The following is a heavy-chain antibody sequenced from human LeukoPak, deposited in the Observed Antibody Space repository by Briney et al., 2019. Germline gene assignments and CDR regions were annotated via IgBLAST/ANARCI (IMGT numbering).Heavy chain of an antibody. CDR2: ISSSGSTI. Sequence: GGSLRLSCAASGFTFSDYYMSWIRQAPGKGLEWVSYISSSGSTIYYADSVKGRFTISRDNAKNSLYLQMNSLRAEDTAVYYCAGVTGKDYYDSSGPHVDYWGQGTLVTVSS. CDR1: GFTFSDYY. CDR3: AGVTGKDYYDSSGPHVDY. V-gene: IGHV3-11*01. D-gene: IGHD3-22*01. J-gene: IGHJ4*02.